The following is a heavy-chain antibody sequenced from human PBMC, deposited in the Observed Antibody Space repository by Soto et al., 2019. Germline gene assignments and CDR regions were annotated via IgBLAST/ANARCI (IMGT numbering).Heavy chain of an antibody. CDR1: GYSFTSYW. CDR2: IYPGDSDT. V-gene: IGHV5-51*01. Sequence: GESLKISCKGSGYSFTSYWIGWVRQMPGKGLEWMGIIYPGDSDTRYSPSFQGQVTTSADKSISTAYLQWSSLKASDTAMYYCARYDILTGYYAYYYYGMDVWGQGTTVTVSS. J-gene: IGHJ6*02. D-gene: IGHD3-9*01. CDR3: ARYDILTGYYAYYYYGMDV.